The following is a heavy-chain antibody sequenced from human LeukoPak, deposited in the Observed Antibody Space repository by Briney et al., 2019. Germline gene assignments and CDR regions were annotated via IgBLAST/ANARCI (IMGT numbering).Heavy chain of an antibody. CDR2: ISDSGGST. J-gene: IGHJ4*02. V-gene: IGHV3-23*01. D-gene: IGHD1-26*01. CDR1: GLTVSSNY. CDR3: ARGVSGSPRYFFEY. Sequence: GGSLRLSCAASGLTVSSNYMNWVRQAPGKGLEWVSTISDSGGSTYYADSVKGRFTISRDNSKNTLFLQWNSLTVEDTAVYYCARGVSGSPRYFFEYWGQGTLVTVSS.